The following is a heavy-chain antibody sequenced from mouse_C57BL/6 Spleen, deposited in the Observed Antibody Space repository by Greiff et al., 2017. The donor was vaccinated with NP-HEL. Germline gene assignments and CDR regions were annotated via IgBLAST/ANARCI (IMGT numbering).Heavy chain of an antibody. V-gene: IGHV1-52*01. J-gene: IGHJ4*01. CDR3: ARGASNYYGSSYDYAMDY. CDR1: CYTFTSYW. CDR2: IDPSDSET. Sequence: QVQLQQPGAELVRPGSSVKLSCKASCYTFTSYWMHWVKQRPIQGLEWIVNIDPSDSETHYNQKFKDKATLTVDKSSSTAYMQLSSLTSEDSAVYYCARGASNYYGSSYDYAMDYWGQGTSVTVSS. D-gene: IGHD1-1*01.